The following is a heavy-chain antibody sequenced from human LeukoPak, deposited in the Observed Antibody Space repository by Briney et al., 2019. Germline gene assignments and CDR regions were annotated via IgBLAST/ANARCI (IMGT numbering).Heavy chain of an antibody. CDR3: ARDRDKYSSSWHSYYYYYYGMDV. V-gene: IGHV3-48*03. D-gene: IGHD6-13*01. CDR1: GFTFSSYE. J-gene: IGHJ6*02. CDR2: ISSSGSSI. Sequence: PGGSLRLSCAASGFTFSSYEMNWVRQAPGKGLEWVSYISSSGSSIYYADSVKGRFTISRDNAKNSLYLQMNSLRAEDTAVYYCARDRDKYSSSWHSYYYYYYGMDVWGQGTTVTVSS.